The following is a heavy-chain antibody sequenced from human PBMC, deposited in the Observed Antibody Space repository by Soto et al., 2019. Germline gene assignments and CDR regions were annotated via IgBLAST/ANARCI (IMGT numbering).Heavy chain of an antibody. J-gene: IGHJ5*02. CDR2: ISSSSSTI. V-gene: IGHV3-48*02. D-gene: IGHD1-26*01. CDR3: AREKWEQRGGGRYNWFDP. CDR1: GFTFSSYS. Sequence: EVQLVESGGGLVQPGGSLRLSCAASGFTFSSYSMNWVRQAPGKGLEWVSYISSSSSTIYYADSVKGRFTISRDNAKNSLYLQMNSLRDEDTAVYYCAREKWEQRGGGRYNWFDPWGQGTLVTVSS.